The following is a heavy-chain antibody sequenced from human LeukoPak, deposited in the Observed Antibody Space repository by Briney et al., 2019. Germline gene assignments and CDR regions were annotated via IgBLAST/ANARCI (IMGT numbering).Heavy chain of an antibody. J-gene: IGHJ4*02. CDR3: AKVAYYDILTGYMYYFDY. V-gene: IGHV3-23*01. Sequence: PGGSLRLSCAASGFTFSSYAMSWARQAPGKGLEWVSAISGSGGSTYYADSVKGRFTISRDNSKNTLYLQMNSLRAEDTAVYYCAKVAYYDILTGYMYYFDYWGQGTLVTVSS. CDR2: ISGSGGST. D-gene: IGHD3-9*01. CDR1: GFTFSSYA.